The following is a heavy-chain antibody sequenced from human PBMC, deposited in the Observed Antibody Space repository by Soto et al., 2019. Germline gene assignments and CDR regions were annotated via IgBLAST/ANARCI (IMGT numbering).Heavy chain of an antibody. D-gene: IGHD2-15*01. CDR3: AIPEYCSGGSCYSAWDAFDI. CDR2: ISAYNGNT. V-gene: IGHV1-18*01. Sequence: ASVKVSFKASGYTFTSYGISWVRQAPGQGLEWMGWISAYNGNTNYAQKLQGRVTMTTDTSTSTAYMELRSLRSDDTAVYYCAIPEYCSGGSCYSAWDAFDIWGQGTMVTVSS. J-gene: IGHJ3*02. CDR1: GYTFTSYG.